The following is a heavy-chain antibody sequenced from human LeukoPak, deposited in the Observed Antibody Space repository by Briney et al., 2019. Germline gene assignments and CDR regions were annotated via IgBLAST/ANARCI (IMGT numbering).Heavy chain of an antibody. D-gene: IGHD6-25*01. CDR2: IYYSGST. Sequence: SETLSLTCTVSGGSVSSYFWSWIRRPPGKGLEWIGYIYYSGSTNYNPSLKSRVTISVDTSKNQFSLKLSSVTAADTAVYYCASARLGSGLEGAFDIWGQGTMVTVSS. CDR3: ASARLGSGLEGAFDI. J-gene: IGHJ3*02. CDR1: GGSVSSYF. V-gene: IGHV4-59*02.